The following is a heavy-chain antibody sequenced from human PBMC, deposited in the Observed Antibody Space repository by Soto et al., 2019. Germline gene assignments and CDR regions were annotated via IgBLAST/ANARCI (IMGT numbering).Heavy chain of an antibody. Sequence: SVKVSCKASGGTFSSYAISWVRQAPGQGLEWMGGIIPIFGTANYAQKFQGRVTITADESTSTAYMELSSLRSEDTAVYYCARILNYYDSSGYYYAFDYWGQGTLVTVSS. CDR1: GGTFSSYA. V-gene: IGHV1-69*13. CDR2: IIPIFGTA. J-gene: IGHJ4*02. CDR3: ARILNYYDSSGYYYAFDY. D-gene: IGHD3-22*01.